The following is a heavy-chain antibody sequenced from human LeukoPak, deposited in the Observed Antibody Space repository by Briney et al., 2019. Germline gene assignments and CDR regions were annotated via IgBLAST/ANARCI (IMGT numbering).Heavy chain of an antibody. CDR1: GFTFSSYA. Sequence: GGSLRLSCAASGFTFSSYAMSWVRQAPGKRLEWVSAISCSGGSTYYADSVKGRFTISRDNSKNTLYLQMNSLRAEDTAVYYCAKGPLRSWSNWFDPWGQGTLVTVSS. CDR2: ISCSGGST. V-gene: IGHV3-23*01. CDR3: AKGPLRSWSNWFDP. J-gene: IGHJ5*02. D-gene: IGHD6-13*01.